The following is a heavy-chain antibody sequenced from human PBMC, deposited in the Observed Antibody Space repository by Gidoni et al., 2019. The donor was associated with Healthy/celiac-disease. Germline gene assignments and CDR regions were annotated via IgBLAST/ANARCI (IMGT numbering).Heavy chain of an antibody. CDR3: ARDRDYGSGSYDY. D-gene: IGHD3-10*01. J-gene: IGHJ4*02. V-gene: IGHV4-34*01. CDR2: INHSGST. CDR1: GGSFSGYY. Sequence: QVQLQQWGAGPLKPSETLSLTCDVYGGSFSGYYWRWLRQPPGKGLEWIGEINHSGSTNYNPSLKSRVTISVDKSKNQFSLKLSSVTAADTAVYYCARDRDYGSGSYDYWGQGTLVTVSS.